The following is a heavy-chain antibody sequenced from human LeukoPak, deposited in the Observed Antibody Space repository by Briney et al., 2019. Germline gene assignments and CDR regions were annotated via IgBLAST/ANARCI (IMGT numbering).Heavy chain of an antibody. V-gene: IGHV4-34*01. J-gene: IGHJ2*01. Sequence: SETLSLTCAVYGGSFSGYYWSWIRQPPGKGLEWIGEINHSGSTNYNPSLKSRVTISVDTSKNQFSLKLSSVTAADTAVNYCARDIMAHWYFDLWGRGTLVTVPS. D-gene: IGHD3-16*01. CDR3: ARDIMAHWYFDL. CDR1: GGSFSGYY. CDR2: INHSGST.